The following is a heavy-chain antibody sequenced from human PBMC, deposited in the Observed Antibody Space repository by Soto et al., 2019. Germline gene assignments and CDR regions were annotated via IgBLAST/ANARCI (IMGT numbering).Heavy chain of an antibody. Sequence: QVQLVQSGAEVKRPGASVKVSCKASGYTFTTYYMHWVRQAPGQGLEWLGIINPNGGSTTYAQKFQGRVTMTRDTSTSTVYLELSSLRPEDTAVYYCARAGYCSGGTCFHGNCDYWGQGTLVTVSA. D-gene: IGHD2-15*01. CDR3: ARAGYCSGGTCFHGNCDY. CDR1: GYTFTTYY. J-gene: IGHJ4*02. CDR2: INPNGGST. V-gene: IGHV1-46*01.